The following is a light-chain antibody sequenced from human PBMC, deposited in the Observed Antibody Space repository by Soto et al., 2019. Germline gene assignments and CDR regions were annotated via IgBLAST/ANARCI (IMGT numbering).Light chain of an antibody. CDR3: QQYSDWPPWT. V-gene: IGKV3-15*01. J-gene: IGKJ1*01. CDR1: QSIRGN. Sequence: EILVTQSPPTLSVSPGERATLSCRASQSIRGNLAWYQQRPGQAPRLLIYGASTRATGNPARFSGSGSGTEFTLTISSLQSEDFAVYYCQQYSDWPPWTFGQGTKVEMK. CDR2: GAS.